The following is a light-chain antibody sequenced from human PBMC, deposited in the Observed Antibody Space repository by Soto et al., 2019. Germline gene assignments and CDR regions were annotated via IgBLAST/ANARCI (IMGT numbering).Light chain of an antibody. V-gene: IGLV7-43*01. CDR3: LLYYGGQLGV. Sequence: QAVVTQEPSLTVSPGGTVTLTCASSTGAVTSGYYPNWFQQKPGQAPRALIYSTNNKYSWTPARFSGSLLGGKAALTLSGVQLEDEADYYCLLYYGGQLGVFGGGTKLTV. CDR1: TGAVTSGYY. CDR2: STN. J-gene: IGLJ2*01.